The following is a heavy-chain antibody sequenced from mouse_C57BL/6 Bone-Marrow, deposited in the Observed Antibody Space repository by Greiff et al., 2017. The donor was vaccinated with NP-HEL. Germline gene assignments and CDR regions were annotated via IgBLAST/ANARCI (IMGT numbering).Heavy chain of an antibody. J-gene: IGHJ4*01. CDR3: AREDYYGSDAMDY. CDR2: IDPSDSYT. CDR1: GYTFTSYW. Sequence: QVQLKQPGAELVMPGASVKLSCKASGYTFTSYWMHWVKQRPGQGLEWIGEIDPSDSYTNYNQKFKGKSTLTVDKSSSTAYMQLSSLTSEDSAVYYCAREDYYGSDAMDYWGQGTSVTVSS. D-gene: IGHD1-1*01. V-gene: IGHV1-69*01.